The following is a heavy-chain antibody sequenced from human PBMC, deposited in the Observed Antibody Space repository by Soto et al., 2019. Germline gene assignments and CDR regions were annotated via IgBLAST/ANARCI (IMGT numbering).Heavy chain of an antibody. Sequence: EVQLLESGGGLVQPGGSLRLSCAASGFTFSSYAMSWVRQAPGKGLEWVSAISGSGGSTYYADSVKGRFTISGDNSKNTLYLQMNSLRAEDTAVYYCAKGEGIVLMVYAVDYWGQGTLVTVSS. CDR3: AKGEGIVLMVYAVDY. CDR2: ISGSGGST. J-gene: IGHJ4*02. CDR1: GFTFSSYA. D-gene: IGHD2-8*01. V-gene: IGHV3-23*01.